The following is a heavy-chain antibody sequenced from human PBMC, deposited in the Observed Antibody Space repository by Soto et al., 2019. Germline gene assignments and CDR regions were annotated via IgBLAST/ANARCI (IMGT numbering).Heavy chain of an antibody. D-gene: IGHD5-18*01. V-gene: IGHV3-30*04. CDR3: ARDLAAVRDTAKVTLDY. Sequence: GGSLRLSCAASGFTFNSYAMHWVRQAPGKGLEWVAVMSYDGGNEYYSDSVKGRFSISRDNSKNTLYLQMNSLRVEDTAVYYCARDLAAVRDTAKVTLDYWGQGTLVTVSS. J-gene: IGHJ4*02. CDR1: GFTFNSYA. CDR2: MSYDGGNE.